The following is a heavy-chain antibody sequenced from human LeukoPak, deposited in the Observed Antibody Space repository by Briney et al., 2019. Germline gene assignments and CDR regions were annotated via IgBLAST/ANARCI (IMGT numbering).Heavy chain of an antibody. J-gene: IGHJ4*02. CDR1: GFTFNNYG. CDR3: AKDSLRTYYGSGSYPLDY. Sequence: PGGSLRLSCAASGFTFNNYGMHWVRQAPGKGLEWVAFIRFDGGNKYYADSVKGRFTISRDSSKNTLFLQVNSLRADDTAVYYCAKDSLRTYYGSGSYPLDYWGQGTLVTVSS. V-gene: IGHV3-30*02. D-gene: IGHD3-10*01. CDR2: IRFDGGNK.